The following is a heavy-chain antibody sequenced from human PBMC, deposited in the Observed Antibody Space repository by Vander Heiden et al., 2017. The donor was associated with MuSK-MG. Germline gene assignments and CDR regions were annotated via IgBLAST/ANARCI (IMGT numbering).Heavy chain of an antibody. CDR1: GYTSTSYD. CDR2: MNPNSGNT. Sequence: QVQLVQSGAEVKKPGASVKVSCKAHGYTSTSYDINWVRQATGQGLEWMGWMNPNSGNTGYAQKFQGRVTMTRNTSISTAYMELSSLRSEDTAVYYCARGPPHNFWSGKDAFDIWGQGTMVTVSS. CDR3: ARGPPHNFWSGKDAFDI. J-gene: IGHJ3*02. D-gene: IGHD3-3*01. V-gene: IGHV1-8*01.